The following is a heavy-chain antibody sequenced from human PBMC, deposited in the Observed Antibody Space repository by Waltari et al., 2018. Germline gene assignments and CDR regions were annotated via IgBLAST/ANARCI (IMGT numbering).Heavy chain of an antibody. D-gene: IGHD2-8*01. CDR2: IIPIIGKG. Sequence: QVQLVQSGAEVKKPGSSVKVSCKASGGTFSSYAISWVRQAPGQGLEWMGGIIPIIGKGNYEQKFQGRVTMTADESTSTAYMELSRLRSEDTAVYYCARDAEDGAPYNWFDPWGQGTLVTVSS. CDR3: ARDAEDGAPYNWFDP. V-gene: IGHV1-69*13. J-gene: IGHJ5*02. CDR1: GGTFSSYA.